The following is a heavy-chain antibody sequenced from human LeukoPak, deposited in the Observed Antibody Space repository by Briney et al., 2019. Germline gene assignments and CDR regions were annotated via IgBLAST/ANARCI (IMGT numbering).Heavy chain of an antibody. CDR2: INPSGGST. Sequence: ASVTVSCXXSGYTFTSYYMHWVRQAPGQGLEWMGIINPSGGSTSYAQKFQGRVTMTRDTSTSTVYMELSSLRSEDTAVYYCARLLPGRWLQGFDYWGQGTLVTVSS. D-gene: IGHD5-24*01. J-gene: IGHJ4*02. V-gene: IGHV1-46*01. CDR3: ARLLPGRWLQGFDY. CDR1: GYTFTSYY.